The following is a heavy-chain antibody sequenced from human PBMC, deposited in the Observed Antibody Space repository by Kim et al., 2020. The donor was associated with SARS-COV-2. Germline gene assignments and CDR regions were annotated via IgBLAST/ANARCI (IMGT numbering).Heavy chain of an antibody. J-gene: IGHJ6*02. V-gene: IGHV3-74*01. CDR2: IYNDGTRI. CDR3: GVVMPSIFSCGMDV. Sequence: GGSLRLSCAASGFTFSNYWMHWVRQAPGKGLEWVSRIYNDGTRINYADSVKGRFTISRDNAKNTLFLQMNSLRAEDTAVYYCGVVMPSIFSCGMDVWCQG. CDR1: GFTFSNYW. D-gene: IGHD2-21*02.